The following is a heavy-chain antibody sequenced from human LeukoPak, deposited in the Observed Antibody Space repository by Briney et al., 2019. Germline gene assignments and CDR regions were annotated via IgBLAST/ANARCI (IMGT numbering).Heavy chain of an antibody. CDR1: GGSISSYY. V-gene: IGHV4-59*01. CDR3: ARSRGWLQFDPFFDY. CDR2: IYYSGST. J-gene: IGHJ4*02. D-gene: IGHD5-24*01. Sequence: SETLSLTCTVSGGSISSYYWSWIRQPPGKGLEWIGYIYYSGSTNYNPSLKCRVTISVDTSKNQFSLKLSSVTAADTAVYYCARSRGWLQFDPFFDYWGQGTLVTVSS.